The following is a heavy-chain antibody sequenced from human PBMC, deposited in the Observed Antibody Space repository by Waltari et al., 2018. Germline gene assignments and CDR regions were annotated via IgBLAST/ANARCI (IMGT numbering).Heavy chain of an antibody. J-gene: IGHJ4*02. CDR1: GYTFTDYY. V-gene: IGHV1-69-2*01. CDR3: ASIAVVTNAFDY. D-gene: IGHD2-21*01. CDR2: GDREDGET. Sequence: EVQLVQSGAEVKKPGATVKISCKASGYTFTDYYMHWVQQAPGKGLEWMGRGDREDGETIDAEKFQGRVTITADTSTDTAYMELSSLRSEDTAVYYCASIAVVTNAFDYWGQGTLVTVSS.